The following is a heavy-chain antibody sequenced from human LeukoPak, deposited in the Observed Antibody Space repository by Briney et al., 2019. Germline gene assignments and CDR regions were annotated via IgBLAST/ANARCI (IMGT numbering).Heavy chain of an antibody. Sequence: ASVKVSCKASGYTFTTYSISWVRQAPGQGLEWMGWISTYNGNTNYAQKLQGRVTMTTDTSTSTAYMEVRSLRSDDTAVYYCARGAGTGYSYYMDVRDKGTTVTVSS. CDR2: ISTYNGNT. CDR3: ARGAGTGYSYYMDV. V-gene: IGHV1-18*01. CDR1: GYTFTTYS. J-gene: IGHJ6*03. D-gene: IGHD6-13*01.